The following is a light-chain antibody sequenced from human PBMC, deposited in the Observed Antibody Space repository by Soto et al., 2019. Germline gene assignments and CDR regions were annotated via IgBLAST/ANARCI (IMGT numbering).Light chain of an antibody. CDR3: QHYGGSPYT. V-gene: IGKV3-20*01. CDR2: GAS. J-gene: IGKJ2*01. CDR1: QSVSSNY. Sequence: EIVLTQSPGTLSLSPGEGATLSCRASQSVSSNYLAWYQQKPGQAPRLLIYGASTRATGIPDRFSGSGSGTDFTHTISRLEPGDFAVYYCQHYGGSPYTFGQGTRLEIK.